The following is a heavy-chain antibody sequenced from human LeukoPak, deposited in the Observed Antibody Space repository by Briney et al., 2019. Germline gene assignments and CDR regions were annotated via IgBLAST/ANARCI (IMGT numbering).Heavy chain of an antibody. V-gene: IGHV3-53*01. CDR2: IYSGGST. J-gene: IGHJ6*02. CDR3: ARDQFYCSSTSCYTNYGMDV. CDR1: GFTVSSNY. Sequence: PGGSLRLSCAASGFTVSSNYMSWVRQAPGKGLEWVSVIYSGGSTYYADSVKGRFTISRDNSKNTLYLQMNSLRAEDTAVYYCARDQFYCSSTSCYTNYGMDVWGQGTTVTVSS. D-gene: IGHD2-2*02.